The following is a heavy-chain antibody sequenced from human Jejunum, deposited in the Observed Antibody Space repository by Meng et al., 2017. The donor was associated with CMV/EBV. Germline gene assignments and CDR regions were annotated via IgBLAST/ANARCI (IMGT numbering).Heavy chain of an antibody. CDR1: GASISDSSYY. Sequence: VQLEESGPGLVKPSETMFLTCTMSGASISDSSYYWGWIRQPPGKGLEWIGSVYYSGSTYYNPSLESRVTISVDTSKNQFSLKLTSVTAADTATYYCARDPTPDGSDYWGRGTLVTVSS. V-gene: IGHV4-39*07. D-gene: IGHD3-10*01. J-gene: IGHJ4*02. CDR2: VYYSGST. CDR3: ARDPTPDGSDY.